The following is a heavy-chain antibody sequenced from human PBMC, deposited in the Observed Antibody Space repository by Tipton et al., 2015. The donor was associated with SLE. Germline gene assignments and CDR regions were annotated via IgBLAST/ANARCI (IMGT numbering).Heavy chain of an antibody. V-gene: IGHV4-61*09. D-gene: IGHD5-12*01. J-gene: IGHJ5*02. CDR1: GGSISSGGYY. CDR2: IYTSGST. Sequence: TLSLTCTVSGGSISSGGYYWSWIRQPAGKGLEWIGHIYTSGSTNYNPPLKSRVTISVDTSKNQFSLKLSSVTAADTAVYYCARASGYLDPWGQGTLVTVSS. CDR3: ARASGYLDP.